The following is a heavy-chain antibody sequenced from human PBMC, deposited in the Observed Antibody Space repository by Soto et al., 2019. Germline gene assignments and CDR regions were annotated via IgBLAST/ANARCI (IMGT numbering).Heavy chain of an antibody. CDR3: ARGRWYGLDV. CDR1: GFTVSNSY. J-gene: IGHJ6*02. Sequence: GGSLRLSSAASGFTVSNSYMNWVRQAPGKGLEWVSVIYSGTSTYYADSVKGRFTISRDNLKNTVDFQMNSLRVDDSAVYYCARGRWYGLDVWGQGTTVTVSS. V-gene: IGHV3-53*01. D-gene: IGHD2-15*01. CDR2: IYSGTST.